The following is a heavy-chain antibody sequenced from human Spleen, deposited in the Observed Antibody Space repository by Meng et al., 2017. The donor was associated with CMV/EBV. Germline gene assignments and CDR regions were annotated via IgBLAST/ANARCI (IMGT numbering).Heavy chain of an antibody. D-gene: IGHD1-26*01. Sequence: ASVKVSCKASGGTFTSYTFIWVRQAPGQGLEWMGWINPNSGGTNYAQKFQGRVTMTRDTSISTAYMELSRLRSDDTAVYYCARTSGSYYYYGMDVWGQGTTVTVSS. CDR2: INPNSGGT. J-gene: IGHJ6*02. CDR3: ARTSGSYYYYGMDV. CDR1: GGTFTSYT. V-gene: IGHV1-2*02.